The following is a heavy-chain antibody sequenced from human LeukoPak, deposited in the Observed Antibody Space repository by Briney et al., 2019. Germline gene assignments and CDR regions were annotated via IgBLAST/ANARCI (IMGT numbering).Heavy chain of an antibody. V-gene: IGHV3-7*05. CDR3: ARDYDYLWGSYRYHYFDY. Sequence: PGGSLRPSCAASGFTFRYYAMSWVRQAPGKGPEWVANIKEDGSEKYYVDSVKGRFSISRDNAKNSLYLQMNSLRAEDTAVYYCARDYDYLWGSYRYHYFDYWGQGTLVTVSS. CDR1: GFTFRYYA. J-gene: IGHJ4*02. CDR2: IKEDGSEK. D-gene: IGHD3-16*02.